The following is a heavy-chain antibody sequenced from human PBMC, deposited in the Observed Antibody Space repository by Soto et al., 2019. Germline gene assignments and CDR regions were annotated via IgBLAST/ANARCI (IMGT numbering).Heavy chain of an antibody. Sequence: PSETLSLTCAVYGGSFSGYYWSWIRQPPGKGLEWIGEINHSGSTNYNPSLKSRVTISVDTSKNQFSLKLSSVTAADTAVYYCARRVATIFGVVSRFDYWGQGTLVTVSS. J-gene: IGHJ4*02. CDR2: INHSGST. CDR3: ARRVATIFGVVSRFDY. D-gene: IGHD3-3*01. V-gene: IGHV4-34*01. CDR1: GGSFSGYY.